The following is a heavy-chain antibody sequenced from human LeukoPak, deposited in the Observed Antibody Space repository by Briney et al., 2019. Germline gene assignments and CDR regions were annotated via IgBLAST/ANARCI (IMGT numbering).Heavy chain of an antibody. CDR1: GGSISRYY. CDR2: VLYSGSG. Sequence: SETLTLTSTVSGGSISRYYRNCLLKTPGTGLEWIMYVLYSGSGDYNPSLKSRVTILIDTSKNQFSLKLSSVTTADTAVYYCARSFVSSIAARHWYFDLWGRGTRVTVSS. V-gene: IGHV4-59*01. D-gene: IGHD6-6*01. J-gene: IGHJ2*01. CDR3: ARSFVSSIAARHWYFDL.